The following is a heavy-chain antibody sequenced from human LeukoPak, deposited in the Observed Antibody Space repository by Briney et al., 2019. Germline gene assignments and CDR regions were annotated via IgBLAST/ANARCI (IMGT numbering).Heavy chain of an antibody. J-gene: IGHJ5*02. CDR1: GFTFSSYA. D-gene: IGHD3-10*01. CDR2: ISGSGGST. Sequence: GGSLRLSCAASGFTFSSYAMSWVSQAPGKGLEWVSAISGSGGSTYYADSVKGRFTISRDNSKNTLYLQMNSLRAEDTAVYYCARLLWFGESDNWFDPWGQGTLVTVSS. CDR3: ARLLWFGESDNWFDP. V-gene: IGHV3-23*01.